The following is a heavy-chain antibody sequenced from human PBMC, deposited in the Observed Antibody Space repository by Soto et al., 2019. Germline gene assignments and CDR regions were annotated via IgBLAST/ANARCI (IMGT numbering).Heavy chain of an antibody. D-gene: IGHD3-16*01. V-gene: IGHV4-59*01. CDR2: IYYSGST. Sequence: SETLSLTCAVYGGSFSGYYWSWIRQPPGKGLEWIGYIYYSGSTNYNPSLKSRVTISVDTSKNQFSLKLSSVTAADTAVYYCARDFTTGEDYWGKGTLVTVSS. J-gene: IGHJ4*02. CDR1: GGSFSGYY. CDR3: ARDFTTGEDY.